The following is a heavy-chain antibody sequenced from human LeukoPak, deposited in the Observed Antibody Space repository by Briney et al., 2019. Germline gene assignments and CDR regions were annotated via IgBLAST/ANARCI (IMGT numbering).Heavy chain of an antibody. CDR2: IYYGGST. J-gene: IGHJ4*02. CDR3: ARDLGREFDY. CDR1: GGSISSGGYY. V-gene: IGHV4-31*03. D-gene: IGHD3-16*01. Sequence: SQTLSLTCTVSGGSISSGGYYWSWIRQHPGKGLEWIGYIYYGGSTYYNPSLKSRVTISIDTSKNQFSLKLSSVTAADTAVYYCARDLGREFDYWGQGTLVTVSS.